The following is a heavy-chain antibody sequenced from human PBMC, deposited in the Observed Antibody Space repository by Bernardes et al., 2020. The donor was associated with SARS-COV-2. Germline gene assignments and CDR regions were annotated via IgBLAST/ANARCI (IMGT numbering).Heavy chain of an antibody. CDR2: IKQDGTDK. CDR3: ARLRGGYIDS. D-gene: IGHD3-16*01. J-gene: IGHJ4*02. V-gene: IGHV3-7*01. CDR1: GFTFSGCC. Sequence: GGSLRLSCAASGFTFSGCCMTWVRTGPGKGLEWVANIKQDGTDKNYVDSVKGRFTISRDNTENSLYLQLNSLRAEDTAVFYCARLRGGYIDSWGQGTLVTVSS.